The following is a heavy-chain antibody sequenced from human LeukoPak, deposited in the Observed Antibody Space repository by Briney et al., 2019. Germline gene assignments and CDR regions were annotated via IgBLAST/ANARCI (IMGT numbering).Heavy chain of an antibody. V-gene: IGHV3-30*02. D-gene: IGHD3-10*01. J-gene: IGHJ4*02. CDR1: GFTFSSYG. Sequence: GGSLRLSCAASGFTFSSYGMHWVRQAPGKGLAWVAFIRYDGSNKYYADSVKGRFTISRDNSKNTLYLQMNSLRAEDTAVYYCAKDMVRGVITVFDYWGQGTLVTVSS. CDR3: AKDMVRGVITVFDY. CDR2: IRYDGSNK.